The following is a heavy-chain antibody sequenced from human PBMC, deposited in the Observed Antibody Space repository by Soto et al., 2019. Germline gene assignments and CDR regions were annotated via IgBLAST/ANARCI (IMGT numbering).Heavy chain of an antibody. CDR3: ARAKTLGATTPFDY. D-gene: IGHD1-26*01. J-gene: IGHJ4*02. CDR1: GFTFDDYG. Sequence: EVQLVESGGGVVRPGGSLRLSCAASGFTFDDYGMSWARQAPGKGLEWVSGINWNGGSTGYADSVKGRVTISRDNAKNSLYLQMNSLRAEDTALYYCARAKTLGATTPFDYWGQGTLVTVSS. V-gene: IGHV3-20*04. CDR2: INWNGGST.